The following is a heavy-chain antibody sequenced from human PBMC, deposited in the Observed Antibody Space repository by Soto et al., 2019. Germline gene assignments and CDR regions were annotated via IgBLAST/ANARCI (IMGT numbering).Heavy chain of an antibody. CDR2: INPATGAA. D-gene: IGHD3-3*01. V-gene: IGHV1-2*02. CDR3: AREGGVGVDGFAAFDM. J-gene: IGHJ3*02. CDR1: GYPVTAYY. Sequence: QLHLVQSGAVVKKPGASVTVSCSASGYPVTAYYMHWVRQAPGRGLEWMGGINPATGAAKYTQTFQDRVTMPRYTSTSTVFMELSGLTYEDTPVFYCAREGGVGVDGFAAFDMWGQGTLVTVSS.